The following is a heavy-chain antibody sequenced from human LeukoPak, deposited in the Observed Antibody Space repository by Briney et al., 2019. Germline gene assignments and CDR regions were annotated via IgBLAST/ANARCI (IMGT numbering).Heavy chain of an antibody. V-gene: IGHV1-69*13. CDR2: IIPIVGTA. D-gene: IGHD5-12*01. CDR1: GGTFSGYA. J-gene: IGHJ4*02. CDR3: TSARRRDHGYGYTCDY. Sequence: SVKLSCKASGGTFSGYAINWVRQAPGQGLEWMGGIIPIVGTANYAQNVQRRVTITADETTSTAYMELSSLRAEDTAVYCCTSARRRDHGYGYTCDYGGQGTLVTVSS.